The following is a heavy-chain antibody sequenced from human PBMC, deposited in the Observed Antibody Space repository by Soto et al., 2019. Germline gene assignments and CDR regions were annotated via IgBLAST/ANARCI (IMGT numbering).Heavy chain of an antibody. CDR2: VYASGNT. J-gene: IGHJ5*01. D-gene: IGHD5-12*01. V-gene: IGHV4-4*07. CDR3: ARESLLSGHDWFDS. CDR1: SNSISGFY. Sequence: SETLSVTCTVCSNSISGFYWSWVLQPAGKGLELIGRVYASGNTIYNPSLKSRIIMSVDTSNNQGSLELKSVTAEDTAVYFCARESLLSGHDWFDSWRQGTLVTVSS.